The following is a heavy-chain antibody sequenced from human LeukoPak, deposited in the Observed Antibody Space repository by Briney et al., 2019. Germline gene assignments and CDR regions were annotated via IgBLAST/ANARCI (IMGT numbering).Heavy chain of an antibody. CDR3: AKTYRSGCFDY. D-gene: IGHD6-19*01. CDR1: GGSISSYY. Sequence: PSETLSLTCTVSGGSISSYYWSWIRLSPGKGLEWIGSVYYSGSTLSNPSLKSRVTISIDTSKKQFSLNLSSVTAADTAVYFCAKTYRSGCFDYWGQGTLVTVSP. J-gene: IGHJ4*02. V-gene: IGHV4-59*05. CDR2: VYYSGST.